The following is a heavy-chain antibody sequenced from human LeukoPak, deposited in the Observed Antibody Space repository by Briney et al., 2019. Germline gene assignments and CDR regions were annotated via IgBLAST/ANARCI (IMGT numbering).Heavy chain of an antibody. Sequence: ASVKVSCKASGYTFTSYYMHWVRQAPGQGLEWMGIIDPSGGSTSYAQKFQGRVTMTRDTSTSTVYMELSSLRSEDTAVYYCASKSYYDSSGLVYYYYGMDVWGQGTTVTVSS. D-gene: IGHD3-22*01. J-gene: IGHJ6*02. CDR1: GYTFTSYY. V-gene: IGHV1-46*01. CDR2: IDPSGGST. CDR3: ASKSYYDSSGLVYYYYGMDV.